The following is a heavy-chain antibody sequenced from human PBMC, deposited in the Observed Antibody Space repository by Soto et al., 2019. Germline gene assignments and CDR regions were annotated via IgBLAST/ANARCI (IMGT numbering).Heavy chain of an antibody. CDR2: IFYSGST. V-gene: IGHV4-59*08. Sequence: SETLSLTCSVSGGSISSFYWSWIRQPPGQGLEWIGYIFYSGSTNYKPSLQSRLTLSVDTSKNHFSLKLSSVSAADTAVYYCASQKFWSASWFDIDYWRQGIPVTVSS. CDR3: ASQKFWSASWFDIDY. D-gene: IGHD3-3*01. J-gene: IGHJ4*02. CDR1: GGSISSFY.